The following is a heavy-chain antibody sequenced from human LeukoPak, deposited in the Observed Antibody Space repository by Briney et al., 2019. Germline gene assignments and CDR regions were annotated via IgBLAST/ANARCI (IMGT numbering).Heavy chain of an antibody. CDR3: AIIRYCSSTSCYDFGFDY. CDR1: GGTFSSYA. Sequence: SVKVSCKASGGTFSSYAISWVRQAPGQGLEWMGGIIPIFGTANYAQKFQGRVTITTDESTSTAYMELSSLRSEDTAVYYCAIIRYCSSTSCYDFGFDYWGQGTLVTVSS. V-gene: IGHV1-69*05. D-gene: IGHD2-2*01. CDR2: IIPIFGTA. J-gene: IGHJ4*02.